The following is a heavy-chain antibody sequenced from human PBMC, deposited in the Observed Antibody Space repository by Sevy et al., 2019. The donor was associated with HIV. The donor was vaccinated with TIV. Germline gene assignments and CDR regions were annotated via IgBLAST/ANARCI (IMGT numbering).Heavy chain of an antibody. Sequence: GESLKISCAASEFTVSSSYMSWVRQAPGKGLEWVSILYSGDSTYYAASVKGRFAVSRDNSKNTLYLQMNSLRAEDTAVYYCARAGTGSYRAYFDYWGQGTLVTVSS. J-gene: IGHJ4*02. CDR2: LYSGDST. V-gene: IGHV3-53*01. D-gene: IGHD1-26*01. CDR3: ARAGTGSYRAYFDY. CDR1: EFTVSSSY.